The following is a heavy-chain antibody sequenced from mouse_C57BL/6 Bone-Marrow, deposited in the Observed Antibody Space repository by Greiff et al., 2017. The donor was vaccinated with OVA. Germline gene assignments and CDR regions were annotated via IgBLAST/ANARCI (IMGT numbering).Heavy chain of an antibody. D-gene: IGHD1-1*01. Sequence: EVHLVESGGGLVKPGGSLKLSCAASGFTFSDYGMHWVRQAPEKGLEWVAYISSGSSTIYYADTVKGRFTISRDNAKNTLFLQMTSLRSEDTAMYYCARANLLRDYYAMDYWGQGTSVTVSS. CDR2: ISSGSSTI. J-gene: IGHJ4*01. CDR1: GFTFSDYG. CDR3: ARANLLRDYYAMDY. V-gene: IGHV5-17*01.